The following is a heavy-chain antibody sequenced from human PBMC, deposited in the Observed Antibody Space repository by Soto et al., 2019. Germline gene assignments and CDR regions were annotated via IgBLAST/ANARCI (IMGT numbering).Heavy chain of an antibody. CDR2: IYPGDSDT. D-gene: IGHD5-12*01. Sequence: GESLKISCKGSGYSFTSDWIGRVRQMPGKGLEWMGIIYPGDSDTRYSPSFQGQVTISADKSISTAYLQWSSLKASDTAMYYCARATRWLQSPLDYWGQGTLVTVSS. CDR3: ARATRWLQSPLDY. V-gene: IGHV5-51*01. CDR1: GYSFTSDW. J-gene: IGHJ4*02.